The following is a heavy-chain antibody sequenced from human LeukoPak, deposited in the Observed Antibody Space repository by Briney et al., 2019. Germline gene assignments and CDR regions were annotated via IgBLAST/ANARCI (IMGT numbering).Heavy chain of an antibody. Sequence: PSETLSLTCTVSGGSISSYYWSWIRQPPGKGLEWIGYIYYSGSTNYNPSLKSRATISVDTSKNQFSLKLSSVTAADTAVYYCATSERHIFYYYYMDVWGKGTTVTASS. J-gene: IGHJ6*03. V-gene: IGHV4-59*01. CDR1: GGSISSYY. CDR2: IYYSGST. CDR3: ATSERHIFYYYYMDV. D-gene: IGHD1-1*01.